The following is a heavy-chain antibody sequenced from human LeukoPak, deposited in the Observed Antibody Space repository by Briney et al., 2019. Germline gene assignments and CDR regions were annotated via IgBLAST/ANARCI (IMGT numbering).Heavy chain of an antibody. CDR1: GYTFTSYD. J-gene: IGHJ4*02. CDR3: ASNYYGSSGYYYVRGVD. CDR2: MNPNSGNT. D-gene: IGHD3-22*01. V-gene: IGHV1-8*01. Sequence: ASVKVSCKASGYTFTSYDINWVRQATGQGLEWMGWMNPNSGNTGYAQKFQGRVTMTRNTSISTAYMELSSLRSEDTAVYYCASNYYGSSGYYYVRGVDWGQGTLVTVSS.